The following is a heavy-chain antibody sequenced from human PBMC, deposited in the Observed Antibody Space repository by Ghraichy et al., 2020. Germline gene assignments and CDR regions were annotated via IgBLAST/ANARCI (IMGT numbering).Heavy chain of an antibody. CDR3: ARDGYSSSWYRGDYYYYGMDV. J-gene: IGHJ6*02. CDR1: GFTFSSYW. D-gene: IGHD6-13*01. Sequence: GGSLRLSCAASGFTFSSYWMSWVRQAPGKGLEWVANIKQDGSEKYYVDSVKGRFTISRDNAKNSLYLQMNSLRAEDTAVYYCARDGYSSSWYRGDYYYYGMDVWGQGTTVTVSS. V-gene: IGHV3-7*03. CDR2: IKQDGSEK.